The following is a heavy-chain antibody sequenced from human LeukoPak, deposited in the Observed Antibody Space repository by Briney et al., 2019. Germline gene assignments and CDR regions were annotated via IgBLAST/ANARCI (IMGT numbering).Heavy chain of an antibody. J-gene: IGHJ4*02. CDR3: ARAEGYHYALRY. V-gene: IGHV3-53*01. Sequence: GGSLRLSCAASGFTFSNYAMTWVRQAPGKGLEWVSVIYSGGSTYYADSVKGRFTISRDSSKNTLYLQMNNLRAEDTAVYYCARAEGYHYALRYWGQGTLVTVSS. CDR2: IYSGGST. D-gene: IGHD3-22*01. CDR1: GFTFSNYA.